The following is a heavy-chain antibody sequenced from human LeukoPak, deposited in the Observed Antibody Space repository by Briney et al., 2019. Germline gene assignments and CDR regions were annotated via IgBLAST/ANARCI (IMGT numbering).Heavy chain of an antibody. V-gene: IGHV3-23*01. D-gene: IGHD6-19*01. Sequence: GGSLRLSCAASGFTFSSYAMSWVRQAPGKGLEWVSIIDYTGGSTHYTDSVKGRFTISRDNSKNTLYLQMSNLRAEDTAVYYCAKDRIALAGTCPDSWGQGTLVTVSS. CDR1: GFTFSSYA. CDR2: IDYTGGST. CDR3: AKDRIALAGTCPDS. J-gene: IGHJ1*01.